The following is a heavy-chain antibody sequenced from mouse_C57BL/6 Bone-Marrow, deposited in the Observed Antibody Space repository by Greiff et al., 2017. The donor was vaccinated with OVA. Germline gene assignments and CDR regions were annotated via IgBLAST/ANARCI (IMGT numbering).Heavy chain of an antibody. V-gene: IGHV5-6*01. Sequence: EVKLVESGGDLVKPGGSLKLSCAASGFTFSSYGMSWVRQTPDKRLEWVATISSGGSYTYYPDSVKGRFTISRDNAKNTLDLQMSSLKSEDTAMYYCAGHRNTTVADYYAMDYWGQGTSVTVSS. CDR3: AGHRNTTVADYYAMDY. CDR1: GFTFSSYG. J-gene: IGHJ4*01. CDR2: ISSGGSYT. D-gene: IGHD1-1*01.